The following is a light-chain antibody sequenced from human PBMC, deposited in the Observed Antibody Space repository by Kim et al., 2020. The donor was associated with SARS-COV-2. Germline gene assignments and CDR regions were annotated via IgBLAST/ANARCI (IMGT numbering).Light chain of an antibody. CDR3: QTYDTSLTGV. J-gene: IGLJ1*01. Sequence: GQRVTISCTGSSSNIGAGYDVHWYQQFPGSAPKLLIFPDSNRPSGVPDRFSASKSGSSASLAIAGLQAEDEADYYCQTYDTSLTGVFGTGTKVTVL. CDR2: PDS. CDR1: SSNIGAGYD. V-gene: IGLV1-40*01.